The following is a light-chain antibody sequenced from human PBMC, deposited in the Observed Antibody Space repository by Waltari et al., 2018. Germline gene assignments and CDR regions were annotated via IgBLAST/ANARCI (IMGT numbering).Light chain of an antibody. CDR2: YND. Sequence: QSVLPQPPSVSEAPRQRVTISCSGSSSKIGHNAVNWYQQLPGKAPKLLIYYNDLLPSGVSDRFSGSKSGTSASLAISGLQSEDEADYYCAAWDDSLNGPVFGGGTKLTVV. CDR3: AAWDDSLNGPV. V-gene: IGLV1-36*01. J-gene: IGLJ3*02. CDR1: SSKIGHNA.